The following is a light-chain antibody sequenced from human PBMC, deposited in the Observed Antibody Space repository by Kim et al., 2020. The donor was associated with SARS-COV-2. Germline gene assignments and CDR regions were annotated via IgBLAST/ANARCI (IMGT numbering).Light chain of an antibody. Sequence: GAGYDVHWYQQLPGTAPKLLIYGNSNRPSGVPDRFSGSKSGTSGVPDRFSGSKSGTSASLAITGLQAEDEADYYCQSYDSSLSVVVFGGGTQLTVL. CDR2: GNS. J-gene: IGLJ2*01. V-gene: IGLV1-40*01. CDR3: QSYDSSLSVVV. CDR1: GAGYD.